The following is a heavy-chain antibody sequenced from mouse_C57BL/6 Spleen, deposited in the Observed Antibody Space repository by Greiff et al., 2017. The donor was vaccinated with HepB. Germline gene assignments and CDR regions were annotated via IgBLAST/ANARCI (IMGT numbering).Heavy chain of an antibody. CDR3: ARSNDYAWFAY. CDR1: GYTFTSYW. Sequence: QVQLQQPGAELVMPGASVKLSCKASGYTFTSYWMHWVKQRPGQGLEWIGEIDPSDSYTNYNQKFKGKSTLTVDKSSSTAYMQLSSLTSEASAVYYCARSNDYAWFAYWGQGTLVTVSA. CDR2: IDPSDSYT. J-gene: IGHJ3*01. D-gene: IGHD2-4*01. V-gene: IGHV1-69*01.